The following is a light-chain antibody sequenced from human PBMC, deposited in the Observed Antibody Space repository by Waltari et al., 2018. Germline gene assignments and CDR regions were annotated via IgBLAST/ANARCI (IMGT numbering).Light chain of an antibody. Sequence: VVLTQTPLSLPVTRGEPASISCTSSQSLVDRADGNTYLDWFLQKPGQSPQRLIFMVSHRASGVPDRFSGSGSGSDFTLQISRVEADDVGIYYCMQRMEFPLTFGGGTKVEIK. CDR1: QSLVDRADGNTY. CDR3: MQRMEFPLT. J-gene: IGKJ4*01. CDR2: MVS. V-gene: IGKV2-40*01.